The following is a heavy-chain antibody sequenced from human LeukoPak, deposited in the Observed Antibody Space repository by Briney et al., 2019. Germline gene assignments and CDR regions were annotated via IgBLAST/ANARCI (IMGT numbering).Heavy chain of an antibody. J-gene: IGHJ4*02. CDR1: GYTFTGYY. CDR2: INPNSGGT. V-gene: IGHV1-2*04. CDR3: ARVSMIYGSGSYYGY. Sequence: ASVKVSCKASGYTFTGYYMHWVRQAPGQGLEWMGWINPNSGGTNYAQKFQGWVTMTRNTSISTAYMELSSLRSEDTAVYYCARVSMIYGSGSYYGYWGQGTLVTVSS. D-gene: IGHD3-10*01.